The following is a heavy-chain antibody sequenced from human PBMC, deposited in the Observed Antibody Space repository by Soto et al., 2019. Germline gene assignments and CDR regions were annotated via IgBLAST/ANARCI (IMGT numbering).Heavy chain of an antibody. CDR2: MNPNSGNT. D-gene: IGHD3-3*01. V-gene: IGHV1-8*01. J-gene: IGHJ4*01. Sequence: GASVKVCCKASGYTFASYAINWVRQATGQGIEWMGWMNPNSGNTGYAQKFQGRVTMTRNTSISTAYMELSSMRSEDTAVYYCARGRTLIRFLEWLKQTTYYFDYWGQEPWSPSPQ. CDR1: GYTFASYA. CDR3: ARGRTLIRFLEWLKQTTYYFDY.